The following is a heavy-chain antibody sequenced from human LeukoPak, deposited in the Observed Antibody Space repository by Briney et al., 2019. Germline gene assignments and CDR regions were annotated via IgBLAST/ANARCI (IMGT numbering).Heavy chain of an antibody. V-gene: IGHV1-2*02. CDR1: GYTFTGYY. CDR2: INPNSGGT. Sequence: GASVKVSCKASGYTFTGYYMHWVRQAPGQGLEWMGWINPNSGGTNYAQKFQGRVTMTRDTSISTAYMELSRLRSDDTAVYYCARASRHYYGSGSIDYWGQGTLVTVSS. J-gene: IGHJ4*02. D-gene: IGHD3-10*01. CDR3: ARASRHYYGSGSIDY.